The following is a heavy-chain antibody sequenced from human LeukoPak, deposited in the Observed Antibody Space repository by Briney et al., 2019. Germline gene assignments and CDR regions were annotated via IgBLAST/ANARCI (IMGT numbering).Heavy chain of an antibody. CDR1: GASIRGFY. J-gene: IGHJ4*02. D-gene: IGHD5-24*01. CDR2: IYTTGST. V-gene: IGHV4-4*08. CDR3: ARLRDSNNWHVFDY. Sequence: SETLSLTCTVSGASIRGFYWSWIRQSPENGLEWIGYIYTTGSTYYNPSLGSRVTMSVDPSENRFSLNLSSVTAADTAVYSCARLRDSNNWHVFDYWGQGSLVTVSS.